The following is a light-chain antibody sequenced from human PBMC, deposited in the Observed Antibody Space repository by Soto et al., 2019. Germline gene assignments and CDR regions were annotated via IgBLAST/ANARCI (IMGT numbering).Light chain of an antibody. CDR1: QGVTTN. CDR2: GAS. V-gene: IGKV3-15*01. Sequence: EIVMTQSPATLSVSPGERATLSRRASQGVTTNLAWYQQKPGLAPRLLIYGASTRATGIPARFSGSGSGTDFTLTISSLQSEDAAVYYCQQYNTWPPWTFGQGTRVEIK. J-gene: IGKJ1*01. CDR3: QQYNTWPPWT.